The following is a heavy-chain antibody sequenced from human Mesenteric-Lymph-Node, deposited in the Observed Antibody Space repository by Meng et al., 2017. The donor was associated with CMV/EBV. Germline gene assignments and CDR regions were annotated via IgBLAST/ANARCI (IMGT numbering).Heavy chain of an antibody. CDR1: GYTFTTYV. V-gene: IGHV1-18*01. D-gene: IGHD6-6*01. Sequence: ASVKVSCKASGYTFTTYVINWVRQAPGQGLEWLGWISDHNGDANYAQKFQGRVTMTTDTSTNTAYMELRSLRSDDRAVYYCARAPHRRSARLSTDYWGQGTLVTVSS. J-gene: IGHJ4*02. CDR3: ARAPHRRSARLSTDY. CDR2: ISDHNGDA.